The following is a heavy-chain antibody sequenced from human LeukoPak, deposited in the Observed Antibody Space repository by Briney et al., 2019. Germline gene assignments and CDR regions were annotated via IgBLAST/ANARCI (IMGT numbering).Heavy chain of an antibody. CDR2: TSLDGRNE. D-gene: IGHD2-15*01. V-gene: IGHV3-30*03. Sequence: GGSLRLSCAASGFTFSNYGMHWVRQGPGKGLEWVAATSLDGRNEFCADSVRGRFTISRDNSKNTLYLQMDTLRDEDTAVYYCIAVVAAKGFDYWGQGALVTVSS. J-gene: IGHJ4*02. CDR3: IAVVAAKGFDY. CDR1: GFTFSNYG.